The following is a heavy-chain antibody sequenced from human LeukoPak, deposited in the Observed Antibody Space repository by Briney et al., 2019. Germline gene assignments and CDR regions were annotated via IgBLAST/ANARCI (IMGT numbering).Heavy chain of an antibody. CDR3: AREESDWSSLGYFYHYMDV. J-gene: IGHJ6*03. CDR1: GGSINSGTYY. CDR2: IYTSGST. D-gene: IGHD3-9*01. Sequence: SQTLSLTCTVSGGSINSGTYYWTWIRQPAGKRLEWIGRIYTSGSTNYKPSLKSRVTISVDASKNQFSLKLGSVTAADTAVYYCAREESDWSSLGYFYHYMDVWGKGTTVTISS. V-gene: IGHV4-61*02.